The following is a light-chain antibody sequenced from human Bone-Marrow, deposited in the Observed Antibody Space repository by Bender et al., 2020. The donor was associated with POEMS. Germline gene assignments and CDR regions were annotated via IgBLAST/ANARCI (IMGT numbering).Light chain of an antibody. CDR2: KDT. CDR1: ALSKQF. CDR3: QSAESSGTYVA. Sequence: SYELTQPPSVSVSPGQTARITCSGDALSKQFAYWYQQKPGQAPVMVIYKDTERPSGIPERFAGSSSGTKVTLTISGVQAEDEADYYCQSAESSGTYVAFGGGTKLTVL. J-gene: IGLJ2*01. V-gene: IGLV3-25*03.